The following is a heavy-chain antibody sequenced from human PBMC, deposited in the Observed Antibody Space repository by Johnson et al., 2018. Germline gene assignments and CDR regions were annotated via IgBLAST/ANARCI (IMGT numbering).Heavy chain of an antibody. CDR1: GGSISSYY. CDR2: IYYSGST. V-gene: IGHV4-59*01. D-gene: IGHD6-13*01. CDR3: AKGKTPYSIPLDRSPGYFQH. Sequence: QVQLQESGPGLVKPSETLSLTCTVSGGSISSYYWSWIRQPPGQGLEWIGSIYYSGSTNYNPSLKSRVTISVDTSENQFSLKVSSVTAAAPAVYYRAKGKTPYSIPLDRSPGYFQHWGQGTLVTVSS. J-gene: IGHJ1*01.